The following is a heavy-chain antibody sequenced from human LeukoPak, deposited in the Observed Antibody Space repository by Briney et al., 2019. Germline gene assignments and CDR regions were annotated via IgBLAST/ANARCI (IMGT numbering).Heavy chain of an antibody. CDR2: INPNSGGT. CDR3: ATVDPLYSYDILTGYYIHY. Sequence: GASVKVSFTASGYTFTVYYMHWVRQAPGQGLEWMGWINPNSGGTNYAQKFQGRVTMTRDTSTSTAYMELSRLRSEDTAVYYCATVDPLYSYDILTGYYIHYWGQGTLVTVSS. CDR1: GYTFTVYY. D-gene: IGHD3-9*01. V-gene: IGHV1-2*02. J-gene: IGHJ4*02.